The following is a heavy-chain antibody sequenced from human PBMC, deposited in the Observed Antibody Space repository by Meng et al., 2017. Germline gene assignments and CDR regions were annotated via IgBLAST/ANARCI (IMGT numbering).Heavy chain of an antibody. D-gene: IGHD2-21*02. CDR2: IYPGYSDT. J-gene: IGHJ6*02. Sequence: GGALMIHCQCSGYRFTRYWIGWVRQMPGKGMEGMGIIYPGYSDTRYSPAFQGQVHISADKSIRTAYLQWSSLKASDTAMYYCARTCGGDCYSGPYYYYGMDVWGQGTTVTVSS. V-gene: IGHV5-51*01. CDR3: ARTCGGDCYSGPYYYYGMDV. CDR1: GYRFTRYW.